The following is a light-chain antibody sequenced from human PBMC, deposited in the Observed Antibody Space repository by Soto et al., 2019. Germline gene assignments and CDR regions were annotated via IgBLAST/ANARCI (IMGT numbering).Light chain of an antibody. V-gene: IGKV3-15*01. CDR1: QSISSN. CDR2: GAS. J-gene: IGKJ1*01. Sequence: IVMTQSPATLSVSPGERVTLSCRANQSISSNLAWYRRRPGQAPRLLIYGASSRASGTPVRFRGSGSGTEFTLTISSLQSEDFAVYYCQQHHEGPPWTFGQGTKVEPK. CDR3: QQHHEGPPWT.